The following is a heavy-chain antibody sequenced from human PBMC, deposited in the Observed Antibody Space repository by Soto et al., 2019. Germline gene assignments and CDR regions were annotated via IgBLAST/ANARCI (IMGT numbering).Heavy chain of an antibody. CDR3: AREKISSSYYYYYGMDV. CDR2: INPSGGST. J-gene: IGHJ6*02. Sequence: ASVKVSCTASGYTFTSYYMHWVRQAPGQGLEWMGIINPSGGSTSYAQKFQGRVTMTRDTSTSTVYMELSSLRSEDTAVYYCAREKISSSYYYYYGMDVWGQGTTVTVSS. V-gene: IGHV1-46*01. D-gene: IGHD6-6*01. CDR1: GYTFTSYY.